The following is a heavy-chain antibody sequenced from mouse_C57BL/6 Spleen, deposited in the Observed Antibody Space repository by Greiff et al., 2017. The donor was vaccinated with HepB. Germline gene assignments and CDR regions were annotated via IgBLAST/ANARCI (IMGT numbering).Heavy chain of an antibody. CDR1: GYTFTSYW. Sequence: QVQLQQPGAELVRPGSSVKLSCKASGYTFTSYWMHWVKQRPIQGLEWIGNIDPSDSETHYNQKFKDKATLTVDKSSSTAYMQLSSLTSEDSAVYYCVRVDYSNYGAMDYWGQGTSVTVSS. V-gene: IGHV1-52*01. CDR3: VRVDYSNYGAMDY. D-gene: IGHD2-5*01. CDR2: IDPSDSET. J-gene: IGHJ4*01.